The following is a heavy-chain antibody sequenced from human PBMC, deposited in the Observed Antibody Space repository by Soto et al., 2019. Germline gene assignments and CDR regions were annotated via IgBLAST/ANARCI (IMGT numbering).Heavy chain of an antibody. CDR1: GGSFTGYY. Sequence: PSETLSLTCAVYGGSFTGYYWSWIRQPPGKGLEWIGEINHSRSTKYNPSLKSRVTISVDTSKDQLSLKLSTVTAADTVVYYCARGIYDFWSSYDTWFDPWGQGTLVTVSS. CDR2: INHSRST. J-gene: IGHJ5*02. V-gene: IGHV4-34*01. D-gene: IGHD3-3*01. CDR3: ARGIYDFWSSYDTWFDP.